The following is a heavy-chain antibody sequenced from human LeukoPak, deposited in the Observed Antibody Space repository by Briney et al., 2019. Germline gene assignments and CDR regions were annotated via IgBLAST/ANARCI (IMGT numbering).Heavy chain of an antibody. Sequence: GGSLRLSCAASGFTFSSFSMHWVRQAPGKGLEYLSGISANGGSTYYVNSVKGRFTISRDNSKNTLYLQMGSLRTEDMAVYYCARGQLPSYPDYWAREPWSPSPQ. CDR3: ARGQLPSYPDY. CDR2: ISANGGST. V-gene: IGHV3-64*01. D-gene: IGHD6-13*01. CDR1: GFTFSSFS. J-gene: IGHJ4*02.